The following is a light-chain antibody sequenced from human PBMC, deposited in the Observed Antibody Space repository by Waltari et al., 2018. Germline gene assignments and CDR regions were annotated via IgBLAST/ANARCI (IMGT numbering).Light chain of an antibody. V-gene: IGKV1-39*01. CDR3: QQSYSTPLCT. CDR1: QSISTY. CDR2: AAS. J-gene: IGKJ2*02. Sequence: DIQMTQSPSSLSASVGDRVTITCRASQSISTYLNWYQQKPGKAPKLLIYAASSLQSGVPSRFSGSGSGTDFTLTISSLQPEDFATYYCQQSYSTPLCTFGQVTKLEIK.